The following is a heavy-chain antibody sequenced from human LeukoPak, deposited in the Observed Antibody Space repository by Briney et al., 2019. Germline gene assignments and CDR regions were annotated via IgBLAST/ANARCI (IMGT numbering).Heavy chain of an antibody. CDR3: ARYAPIAAAASYYFDY. CDR2: INHSGST. D-gene: IGHD6-13*01. V-gene: IGHV4-34*01. Sequence: PSETLSLTCAVYGGSFSGYYWSWIRQPPGKGLEWIGEINHSGSTNYNPSLKSRVTISVDTSKNQFSLKLSSVTAADTAVYYCARYAPIAAAASYYFDYWGQGTLATVSS. J-gene: IGHJ4*02. CDR1: GGSFSGYY.